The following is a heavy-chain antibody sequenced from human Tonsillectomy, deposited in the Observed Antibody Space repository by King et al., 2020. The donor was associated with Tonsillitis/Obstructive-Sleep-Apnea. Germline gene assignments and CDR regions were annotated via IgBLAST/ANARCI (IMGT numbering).Heavy chain of an antibody. Sequence: VQLVQSGGGLVQPGWSLRLSCAASGFTFSSYAMSSVRHAPGKGLEWVSSISGSGGSTYYAYSVNGRFTISRNNPKNTLYLQMNSLRAEDTAVYYCAMQDIVVVPAAIPVCAFDIWGQGTMVTVSS. CDR3: AMQDIVVVPAAIPVCAFDI. V-gene: IGHV3-23*04. CDR1: GFTFSSYA. CDR2: ISGSGGST. J-gene: IGHJ3*02. D-gene: IGHD2-2*02.